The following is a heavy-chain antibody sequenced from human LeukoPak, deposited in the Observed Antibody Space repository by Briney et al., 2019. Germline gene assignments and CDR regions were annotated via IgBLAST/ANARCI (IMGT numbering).Heavy chain of an antibody. CDR2: ISHSGGTT. Sequence: GGSVRLSCAASGFTFSSCAMSWVRQAPGKGPEWVSAISHSGGTTYYADSVKGRFTITRGNSKNTLYLQMNSLRAEDTAVYYCAKANVKYCSGGSCFDAFDIWGQGTMVTVSS. CDR1: GFTFSSCA. J-gene: IGHJ3*02. CDR3: AKANVKYCSGGSCFDAFDI. D-gene: IGHD2-15*01. V-gene: IGHV3-23*01.